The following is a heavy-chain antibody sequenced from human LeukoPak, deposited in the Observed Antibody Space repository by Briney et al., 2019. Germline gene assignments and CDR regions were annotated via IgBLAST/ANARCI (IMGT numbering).Heavy chain of an antibody. V-gene: IGHV3-48*03. CDR3: ARAALGYCSGGTCYFYAFDI. Sequence: GGSLGLSCAASGFTFSTYEMNWVRQAPGKGLEWVSYISSSGTTIYYADSVKGRFTISRDNAKNSLYLQMNSLRAEDTAVYYCARAALGYCSGGTCYFYAFDIWGQGTMVTVSS. CDR1: GFTFSTYE. CDR2: ISSSGTTI. J-gene: IGHJ3*02. D-gene: IGHD2-15*01.